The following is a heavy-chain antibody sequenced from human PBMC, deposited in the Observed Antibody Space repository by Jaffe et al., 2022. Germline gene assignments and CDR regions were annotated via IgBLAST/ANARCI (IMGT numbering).Heavy chain of an antibody. D-gene: IGHD6-13*01. Sequence: EVQLVESGGVVVQPGGSLRLSCAASGFTFDDYAMHWVRQAPGKGLEWVSLISWDGGSTYYADSVKGRFTISRDNSKNSLYLQMNSLRAEDTALYYCAKDAYTGYSSSWYSGTGYFDYWGQGTLVTVSS. CDR3: AKDAYTGYSSSWYSGTGYFDY. J-gene: IGHJ4*02. CDR1: GFTFDDYA. V-gene: IGHV3-43D*04. CDR2: ISWDGGST.